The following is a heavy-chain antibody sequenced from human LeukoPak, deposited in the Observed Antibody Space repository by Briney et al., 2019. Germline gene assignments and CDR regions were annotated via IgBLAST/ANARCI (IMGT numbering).Heavy chain of an antibody. CDR2: FCSSGTT. Sequence: PSETLSLTCTVSGGSMRSFCWTWIRQTSGKGLDWIGHFCSSGTTTYNPSLKSRATMSLDASKNEFSLKLSSVTAADTAVYYCARRVRIVVVTAIIWVFDYWGQGTLVTVSS. J-gene: IGHJ4*02. CDR1: GGSMRSFC. CDR3: ARRVRIVVVTAIIWVFDY. V-gene: IGHV4-59*08. D-gene: IGHD2-21*02.